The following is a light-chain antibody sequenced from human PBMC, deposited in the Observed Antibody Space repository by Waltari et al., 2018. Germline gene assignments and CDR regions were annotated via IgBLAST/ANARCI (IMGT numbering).Light chain of an antibody. CDR1: AGAVTSGLY. J-gene: IGLJ3*02. CDR3: LISYSGVGV. CDR2: DTS. V-gene: IGLV7-46*01. Sequence: QAVVTQEPSLTVSPGGTVTLTCGSSAGAVTSGLYPYWFQQKPGQAPRTLIYDTSNKHSWTPARFSGSLLGGKAALTLSGAQPEDEAEYYCLISYSGVGVFGRGTKLTVL.